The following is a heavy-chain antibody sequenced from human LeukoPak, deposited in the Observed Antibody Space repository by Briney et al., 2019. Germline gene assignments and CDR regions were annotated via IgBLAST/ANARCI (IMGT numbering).Heavy chain of an antibody. V-gene: IGHV1-69*04. J-gene: IGHJ5*02. CDR1: GYTFTSYY. CDR2: IIPILGIA. Sequence: SVKVSCEASGYTFTSYYMHWVRQAPGQGLEWMGRIIPILGIANYAQKFQGRVTVTADKSTSTAYMELSSLRSEDTAVYYCAREARYDYGDYAWFNPWGQGTLVTVSS. D-gene: IGHD4-17*01. CDR3: AREARYDYGDYAWFNP.